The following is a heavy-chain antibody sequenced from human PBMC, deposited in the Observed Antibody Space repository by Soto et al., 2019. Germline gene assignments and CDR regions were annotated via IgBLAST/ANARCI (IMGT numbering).Heavy chain of an antibody. CDR2: IYYSGST. D-gene: IGHD3-10*01. CDR3: ARDRIYYGSGRNNNWFDP. J-gene: IGHJ5*02. V-gene: IGHV4-59*01. CDR1: GGSISSYY. Sequence: SETLSLTCAVSGGSISSYYWSWIRQPPGKGLEWIGYIYYSGSTNYNPSLKSRVTISVDTSKNQFSLKLSSVTAADTAVYYCARDRIYYGSGRNNNWFDPWGQGTLVTVCS.